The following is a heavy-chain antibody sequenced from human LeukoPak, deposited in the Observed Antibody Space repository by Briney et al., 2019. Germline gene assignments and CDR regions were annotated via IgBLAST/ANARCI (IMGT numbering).Heavy chain of an antibody. CDR1: GDSIRSFY. J-gene: IGHJ3*02. Sequence: PSETLSLTCTVSGDSIRSFYYSWVRQSPGKGLEWIGYIYNSGRTNYNPSLKSRVTISKDTSKNQFSLKLSSVTAADTAVYFCARYCSRTSCYSTAFDIWGQGTMVAVSS. CDR2: IYNSGRT. D-gene: IGHD2-2*01. CDR3: ARYCSRTSCYSTAFDI. V-gene: IGHV4-59*01.